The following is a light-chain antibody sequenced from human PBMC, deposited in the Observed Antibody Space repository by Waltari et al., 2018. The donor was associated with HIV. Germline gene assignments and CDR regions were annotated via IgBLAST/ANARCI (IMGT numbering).Light chain of an antibody. CDR3: SSYTSSSTLV. CDR1: SSAIGGYNY. Sequence: QSALTQPASVSGSPGQSITISCTGTSSAIGGYNYVSWYQQHPGKAPKLMIYEVGNRPSGVSNRFSGSKSGNTASLTISGLQAEDEADYYCSSYTSSSTLVFGGGTKLTVL. CDR2: EVG. J-gene: IGLJ2*01. V-gene: IGLV2-14*01.